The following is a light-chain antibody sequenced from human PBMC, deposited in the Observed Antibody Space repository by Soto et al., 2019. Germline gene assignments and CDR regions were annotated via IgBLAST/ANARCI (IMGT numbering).Light chain of an antibody. J-gene: IGLJ1*01. CDR1: SSNFGAGYD. CDR3: QSYDSSLRGSV. Sequence: QSVLTQPPSVSGAPGQRVTISCTGSSSNFGAGYDVHWYQQLPGTAPKLLIYGNSNRPSGVPDRFSGSKSGTSASLAITGLQAEDEADYYCQSYDSSLRGSVFGTGTKVT. V-gene: IGLV1-40*01. CDR2: GNS.